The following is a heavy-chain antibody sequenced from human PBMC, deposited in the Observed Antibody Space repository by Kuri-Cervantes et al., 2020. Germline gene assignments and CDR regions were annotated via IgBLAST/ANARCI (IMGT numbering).Heavy chain of an antibody. J-gene: IGHJ3*02. D-gene: IGHD2-8*02. Sequence: GGSLRLSCAASGFTFSSYTMNWVRQAPGKGLEWVSSITSTSSYIYYADSVEGRFTISRDNAKNSLYLQMNSLRAEDTAVYYCARVGGVPKNDAFDIWGQGTMVTVSS. CDR2: ITSTSSYI. CDR1: GFTFSSYT. V-gene: IGHV3-21*01. CDR3: ARVGGVPKNDAFDI.